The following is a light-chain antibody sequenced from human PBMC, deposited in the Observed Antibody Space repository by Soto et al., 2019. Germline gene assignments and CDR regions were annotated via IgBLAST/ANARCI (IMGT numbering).Light chain of an antibody. CDR2: DAS. V-gene: IGKV1-5*01. CDR1: QSLGNW. J-gene: IGKJ1*01. Sequence: DIQMTQSPSTLSASVGDRVTITCRASQSLGNWLAWYQQKPGQAPELLIHDASSLENGVSSRFRGSGAGTEFPLPISSLQTDDFATYTCQQYKSFPATFGQGTRVDFK. CDR3: QQYKSFPAT.